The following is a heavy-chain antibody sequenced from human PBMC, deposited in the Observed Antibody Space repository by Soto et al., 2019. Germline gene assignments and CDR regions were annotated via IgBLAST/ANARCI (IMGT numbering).Heavy chain of an antibody. V-gene: IGHV4-30-4*01. D-gene: IGHD4-17*01. CDR2: IYYSGST. Sequence: PSETLSLTCTVSGCSISSGDYYWSWIRQPPGKGLEWVGYIYYSGSTYYNPSLKSRVTMSVATSKNQFSLNLSSVTAADTAVYYCASDNAYGTIDYWGQGTLVTVSS. CDR1: GCSISSGDYY. J-gene: IGHJ4*02. CDR3: ASDNAYGTIDY.